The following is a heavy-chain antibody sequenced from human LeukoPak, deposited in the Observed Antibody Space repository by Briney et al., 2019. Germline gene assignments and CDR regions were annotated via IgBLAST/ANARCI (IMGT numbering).Heavy chain of an antibody. V-gene: IGHV1-46*01. CDR1: GYTLTDYY. D-gene: IGHD5-12*01. Sequence: GASVKVSCKASGYTLTDYYMHWVRQAPGQGLEWMGIINPSGGSTSYAQKFQGRVTMTRDTSTSTVYMELSSLRSEDTAVYYCAQWWYSGYDLFDYWGQGTLVTVSS. J-gene: IGHJ4*02. CDR2: INPSGGST. CDR3: AQWWYSGYDLFDY.